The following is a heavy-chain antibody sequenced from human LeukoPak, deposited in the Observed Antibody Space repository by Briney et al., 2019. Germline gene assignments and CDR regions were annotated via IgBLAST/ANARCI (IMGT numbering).Heavy chain of an antibody. D-gene: IGHD2-2*01. Sequence: ASVKVSCQASEYSSSDFYLNWVRQAPGPGLEGMGPINPHTGATISAQNFQGRGTMTSGASIGTGYVELTRMTSDDTALYYCATSAVTHTRDPWGQGTLVTASP. J-gene: IGHJ5*02. CDR3: ATSAVTHTRDP. CDR1: EYSSSDFY. V-gene: IGHV1-2*06. CDR2: INPHTGAT.